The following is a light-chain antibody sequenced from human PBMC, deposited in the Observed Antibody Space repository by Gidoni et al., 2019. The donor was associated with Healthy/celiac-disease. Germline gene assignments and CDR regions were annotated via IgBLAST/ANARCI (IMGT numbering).Light chain of an antibody. CDR1: QSVRSY. V-gene: IGKV3-11*01. J-gene: IGKJ1*01. CDR2: DAS. Sequence: EIVLTQSLATLSLSPGERATLSCRASQSVRSYLAWYQQEPGQAPRPLIDDASNRATGIPARFSGSQSGTDFTLTISIQGPEDFAVYYCQRRSNWPTCTFGQGTKVEIE. CDR3: QRRSNWPTCT.